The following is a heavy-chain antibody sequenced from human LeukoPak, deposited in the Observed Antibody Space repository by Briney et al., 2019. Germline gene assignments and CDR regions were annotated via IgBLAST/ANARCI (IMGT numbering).Heavy chain of an antibody. CDR3: VKDGPYSGYDLAR. Sequence: GGSLRLSCAASGFTFSSYAMSWVRQAPGQGPEWVSSISSSGSGTYYADSVKGRFTISRDISKNTLYLQMNSLRAEDTAVYYCVKDGPYSGYDLARWGQGTLVTVSS. CDR2: ISSSGSGT. CDR1: GFTFSSYA. V-gene: IGHV3-23*01. D-gene: IGHD5-12*01. J-gene: IGHJ4*02.